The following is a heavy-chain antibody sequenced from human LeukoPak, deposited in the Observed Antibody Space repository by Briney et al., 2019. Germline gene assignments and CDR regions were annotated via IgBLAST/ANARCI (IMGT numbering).Heavy chain of an antibody. Sequence: SETLSLTCSVSGGSISSYYWSWIRQPPGKGLEWIRYLYYSGSPNYNPSLKSRVTISVDTSKNQLSLKLRSVTAADTAVYYSARLASGSYGPLTPFDYWGQGTLVTVSS. J-gene: IGHJ4*02. D-gene: IGHD1-26*01. CDR3: ARLASGSYGPLTPFDY. CDR2: LYYSGSP. CDR1: GGSISSYY. V-gene: IGHV4-59*01.